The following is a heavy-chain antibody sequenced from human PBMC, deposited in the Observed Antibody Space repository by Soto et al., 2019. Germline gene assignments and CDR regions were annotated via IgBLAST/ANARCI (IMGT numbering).Heavy chain of an antibody. V-gene: IGHV3-30*18. CDR1: GFTFSTYG. CDR3: AKDLGYSGYGVFDY. CDR2: ISYDGSNK. J-gene: IGHJ4*02. Sequence: GGSVRLSCAASGFTFSTYGMHWVRQAPGKGLDWVALISYDGSNKYYADSVEGRFTISRDNSKNTLYLQMNSLRAEDTAVYYCAKDLGYSGYGVFDYWGQGTLVTVSS. D-gene: IGHD5-12*01.